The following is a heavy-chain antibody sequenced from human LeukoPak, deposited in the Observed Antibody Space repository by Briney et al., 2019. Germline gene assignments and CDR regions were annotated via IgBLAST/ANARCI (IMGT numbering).Heavy chain of an antibody. CDR3: TKSRYYDYVWGGS. Sequence: GGSLRLSCTPSGFTFGDYAISWFRQAPGKGLEWVCLIRSRLYGGTTEYAASVIGRFTISRDDSKSIAYLQMNSLKTEDTAVYYCTKSRYYDYVWGGSWGQGTLVTVSS. V-gene: IGHV3-49*03. J-gene: IGHJ5*02. D-gene: IGHD3-16*01. CDR1: GFTFGDYA. CDR2: IRSRLYGGTT.